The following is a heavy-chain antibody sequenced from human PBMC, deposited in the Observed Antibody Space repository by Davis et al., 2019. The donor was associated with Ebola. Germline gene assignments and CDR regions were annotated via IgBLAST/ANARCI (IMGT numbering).Heavy chain of an antibody. CDR1: GGSISSGGYS. J-gene: IGHJ4*02. V-gene: IGHV4-61*08. CDR3: ARGSYYYDSSGYGVIPLDY. Sequence: MPGGSLRLSCAVSGGSISSGGYSWSWIRQPPGKGLEWIGYIYYSGSTNYNPSLKSRVTISVDTSKNQFSLKLSSVTAADTAVYYCARGSYYYDSSGYGVIPLDYWGQGTLVTVSS. D-gene: IGHD3-22*01. CDR2: IYYSGST.